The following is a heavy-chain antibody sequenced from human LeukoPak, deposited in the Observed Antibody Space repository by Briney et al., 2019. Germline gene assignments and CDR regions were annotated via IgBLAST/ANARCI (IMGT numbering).Heavy chain of an antibody. CDR2: ISGSGGST. V-gene: IGHV3-23*01. Sequence: GGSLRLSCAASGFTFSSYAMSWVHQAPGKGLEWVSAISGSGGSTYYADSVKGRFTISRDNSKNTLYLQMNSLRAEDTAVYYCAKEGASETTVTSNFFYWGQGTLVTVSS. D-gene: IGHD4-17*01. CDR3: AKEGASETTVTSNFFY. CDR1: GFTFSSYA. J-gene: IGHJ4*02.